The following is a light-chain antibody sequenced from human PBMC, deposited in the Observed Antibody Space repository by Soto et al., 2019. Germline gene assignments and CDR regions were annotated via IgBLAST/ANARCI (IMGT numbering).Light chain of an antibody. CDR3: EQFNSYPIT. Sequence: DIHLTQSPSFLSASVGDRVTITCRASQGIASSLAWYQQKAGKAPKLLIYAASTLDSGVPSRFSGSGTGTEFSLTISSLPPEDFAVYYGEQFNSYPITFGGGTKVEIK. V-gene: IGKV1-9*01. CDR1: QGIASS. CDR2: AAS. J-gene: IGKJ4*01.